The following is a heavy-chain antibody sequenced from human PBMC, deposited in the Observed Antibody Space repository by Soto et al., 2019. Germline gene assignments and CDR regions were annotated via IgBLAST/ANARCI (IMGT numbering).Heavy chain of an antibody. V-gene: IGHV3-30*03. D-gene: IGHD1-26*01. J-gene: IGHJ3*02. Sequence: QVQLVESGGGVVQPGRSLRLSCAASGFTFSSYGMHWVRQAPGKGVEWVAVISYDGSNKYYADCVKGRFTISRDNSKNSLYLQMNSLRAEDTAVYYCRWELPPDAFDIWGQGTMVTVSS. CDR1: GFTFSSYG. CDR3: RWELPPDAFDI. CDR2: ISYDGSNK.